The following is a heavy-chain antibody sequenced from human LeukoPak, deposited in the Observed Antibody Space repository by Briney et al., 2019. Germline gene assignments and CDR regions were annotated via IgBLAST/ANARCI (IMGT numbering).Heavy chain of an antibody. D-gene: IGHD1-20*01. CDR2: INPNSGGT. J-gene: IGHJ5*02. Sequence: ASVRVSCKASGYTFTGYYIHWVRQAPGQGLEWMGWINPNSGGTNYAQKFQGRVTMTRDTSISTAYMELSRLRSDDTAVYYCARDGVTGTLGLAWGQGTLVTVSS. CDR1: GYTFTGYY. CDR3: ARDGVTGTLGLA. V-gene: IGHV1-2*02.